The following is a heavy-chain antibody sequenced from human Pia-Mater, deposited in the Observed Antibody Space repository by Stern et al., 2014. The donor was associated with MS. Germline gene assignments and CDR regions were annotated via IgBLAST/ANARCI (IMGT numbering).Heavy chain of an antibody. J-gene: IGHJ4*02. CDR2: LRGDGSEK. V-gene: IGHV3-7*01. D-gene: IGHD3-10*02. CDR3: VKGRFTISRDNAKNSLFLQMNSLRVEDTAVYYCARGATRLENDY. CDR1: GLTFSRYW. Sequence: EVHLVESGGGLVQPGGSLRLSCAASGLTFSRYWMSWVRQDPGNGLEWVATLRGDGSEKTYADSVKGLITISQHNATLSLFLSTIREDGSEKNYVDSVKGRFTISRDNAKNSLFLQMNSLRVEDTAVYYCARGATRLENDYWGQGTLVTVSS.